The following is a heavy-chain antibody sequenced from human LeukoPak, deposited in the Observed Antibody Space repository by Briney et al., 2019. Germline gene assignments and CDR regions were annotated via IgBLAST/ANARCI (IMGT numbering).Heavy chain of an antibody. V-gene: IGHV1-3*03. CDR1: GYTFTSYA. CDR2: INAGNGNT. J-gene: IGHJ6*03. D-gene: IGHD6-13*01. CDR3: ARGGNYSSSWYGYYMDV. Sequence: ASVKVSCKASGYTFTSYAMHWVRQAPGQRLEWMGWINAGNGNTKYSQEFQGRVTITRDTSASTAYMELSSLRSEDVAVYYCARGGNYSSSWYGYYMDVWGKGTTVTVSS.